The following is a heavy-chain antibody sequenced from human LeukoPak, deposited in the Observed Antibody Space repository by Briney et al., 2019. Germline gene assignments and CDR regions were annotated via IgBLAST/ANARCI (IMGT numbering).Heavy chain of an antibody. D-gene: IGHD3-10*01. CDR3: ARGYYGSGSYYKDAFDI. V-gene: IGHV1-18*01. Sequence: GASVKVSCKASGYTFTSYGISWVRQAPGQGLEWMGWISAYNGNTNYAQKLQGRVTMTTDTSTSTAYMELRSLRSDDTAVYYCARGYYGSGSYYKDAFDIWGQGTMVTVSS. CDR1: GYTFTSYG. J-gene: IGHJ3*02. CDR2: ISAYNGNT.